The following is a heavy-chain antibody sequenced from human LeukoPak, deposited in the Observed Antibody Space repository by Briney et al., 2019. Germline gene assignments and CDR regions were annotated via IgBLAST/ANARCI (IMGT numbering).Heavy chain of an antibody. CDR1: GYTFTGYY. D-gene: IGHD6-13*01. CDR3: ARPFPFLRLEIAAAGTDFDY. V-gene: IGHV1-2*02. CDR2: INPNSGGT. Sequence: ASVKVSCKASGYTFTGYYMHWVRQAPGQGLEWMGWINPNSGGTNYAQKFQGRVTMTRDTSISTAYMELSRLRSDDTAVYYCARPFPFLRLEIAAAGTDFDYWGQGTLVTVSS. J-gene: IGHJ4*02.